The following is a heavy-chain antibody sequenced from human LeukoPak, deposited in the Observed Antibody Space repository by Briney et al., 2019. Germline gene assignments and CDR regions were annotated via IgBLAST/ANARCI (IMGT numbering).Heavy chain of an antibody. CDR3: ARSGGALDY. Sequence: ASVKVSCKASGYTFTSYGISWVRQAPGQGLEWMGGIIPIFGTANYAQKFQGRVTITADESTSTAYMELSSLRSEDTAVYYCARSGGALDYWGQGTLVTVSS. CDR1: GYTFTSYG. J-gene: IGHJ4*02. D-gene: IGHD1-26*01. V-gene: IGHV1-69*13. CDR2: IIPIFGTA.